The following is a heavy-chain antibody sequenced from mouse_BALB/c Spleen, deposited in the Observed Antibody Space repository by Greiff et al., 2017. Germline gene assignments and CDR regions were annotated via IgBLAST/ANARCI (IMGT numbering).Heavy chain of an antibody. CDR3: TRDGGNYGGYAMDY. D-gene: IGHD2-1*01. J-gene: IGHJ4*01. Sequence: DVMLVESGGGLVKPGGSLKLSCAASGFTFSSYTMSWVRQTPEKRLEWVATISSGGSYTYYPDSVKGRFTISRDNAKNTLYLQMSSLKSEDTAMYYCTRDGGNYGGYAMDYWGQGTSVTVSS. CDR1: GFTFSSYT. CDR2: ISSGGSYT. V-gene: IGHV5-6-4*01.